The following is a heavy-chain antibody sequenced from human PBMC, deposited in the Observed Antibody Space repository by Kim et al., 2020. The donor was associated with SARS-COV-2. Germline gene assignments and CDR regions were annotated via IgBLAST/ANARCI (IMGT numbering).Heavy chain of an antibody. CDR3: VRHRYWGNYYYIDY. Sequence: SETLSLSCNVSGGSVSRGDCYWGWIRQTPGQGLEWLAYYYYLGTANYNPSLKSRTFISADTSKNQFSLKLTSVTTADTAVYYCVRHRYWGNYYYIDYWGQRTRLTVSS. CDR2: YYYLGTA. CDR1: GGSVSRGDCY. J-gene: IGHJ4*02. D-gene: IGHD3-16*01. V-gene: IGHV4-30-4*02.